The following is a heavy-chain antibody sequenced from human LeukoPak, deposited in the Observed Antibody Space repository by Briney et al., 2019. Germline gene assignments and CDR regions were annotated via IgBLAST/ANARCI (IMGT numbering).Heavy chain of an antibody. D-gene: IGHD5-12*01. CDR3: VHGRYGGNLAY. CDR1: GFSLATSGVG. V-gene: IGHV2-5*02. CDR2: IYWDDDK. Sequence: SGPTLVKPSQTLTLTFTFSGFSLATSGVGVGWIRQPPGKALEWLAFIYWDDDKRYRPSLKSRLTISKDTSKNQVVLTMTDMDLVDTATYYCVHGRYGGNLAYWGQGTRVTVSS. J-gene: IGHJ4*02.